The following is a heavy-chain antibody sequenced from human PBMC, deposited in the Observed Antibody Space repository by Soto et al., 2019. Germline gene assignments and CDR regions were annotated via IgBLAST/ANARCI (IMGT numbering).Heavy chain of an antibody. Sequence: SETLSLTCAVYGGSFSGYYWSWIRQPPGKGLEWNGEISHSGSTNNNPSLKSRVTISVDTSKNQFSPKLSSVTAADTAVYYCAMTVVVPAAIQGAYNWFDPWGQGTLVTVS. D-gene: IGHD2-2*02. CDR3: AMTVVVPAAIQGAYNWFDP. CDR1: GGSFSGYY. CDR2: ISHSGST. V-gene: IGHV4-34*01. J-gene: IGHJ5*02.